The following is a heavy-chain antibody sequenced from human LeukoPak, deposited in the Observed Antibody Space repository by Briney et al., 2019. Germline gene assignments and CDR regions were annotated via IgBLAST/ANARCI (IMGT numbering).Heavy chain of an antibody. V-gene: IGHV4-38-2*02. CDR2: MYHSGNT. CDR3: ARDPSLTGDFDY. CDR1: GFSISSNYY. J-gene: IGHJ4*02. D-gene: IGHD7-27*01. Sequence: SETLSLTCTVSGFSISSNYYWGWIQQPPGKGLEWIGTMYHSGNTYYNPSLKSRVTISVDTSKNQFSLKLSSVTAADTAVYYCARDPSLTGDFDYWGQGTLVTVSS.